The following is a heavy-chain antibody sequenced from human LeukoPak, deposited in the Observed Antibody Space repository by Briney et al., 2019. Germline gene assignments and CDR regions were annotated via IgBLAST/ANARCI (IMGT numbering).Heavy chain of an antibody. CDR1: GFTFSSYS. J-gene: IGHJ4*02. CDR2: ISSSSSTI. CDR3: ARDVLSSSLYFDY. V-gene: IGHV3-48*01. Sequence: GGSLRLSCAASGFTFSSYSMNWVRQAPGKGLEWVSYISSSSSTIYYADSVKGRFTITRDNAKNSLYLQMNSLRAEDTAVYYCARDVLSSSLYFDYWGQGTLVTVSS. D-gene: IGHD6-6*01.